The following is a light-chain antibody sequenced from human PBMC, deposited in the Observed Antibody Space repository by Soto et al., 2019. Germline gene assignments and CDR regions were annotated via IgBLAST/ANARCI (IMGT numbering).Light chain of an antibody. CDR1: QDLNKW. J-gene: IGKJ3*01. V-gene: IGKV1-12*01. Sequence: DIQLTQSPSSVSASVGDTINITCRASQDLNKWLSWYQQKPEKAPKVLIYAASSLESGVPSRFSGSGSGTEFTLTITSLQTEDFARYFCHQASNFPFTFGPGTKVDMK. CDR3: HQASNFPFT. CDR2: AAS.